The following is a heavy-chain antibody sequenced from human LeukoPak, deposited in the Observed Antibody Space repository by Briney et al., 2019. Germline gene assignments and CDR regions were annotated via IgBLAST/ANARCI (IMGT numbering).Heavy chain of an antibody. Sequence: GASVKVSCKASGYTFTGYYMHWVRQAPGQGLEWMGWINPNSGGTNYAQKFQGWVTMTRDTSISTAYMELSRLRSDDTAVYYCARVGPYCGGDCYSHFDYWGQGTLVTVSS. CDR3: ARVGPYCGGDCYSHFDY. CDR1: GYTFTGYY. J-gene: IGHJ4*02. D-gene: IGHD2-21*02. V-gene: IGHV1-2*04. CDR2: INPNSGGT.